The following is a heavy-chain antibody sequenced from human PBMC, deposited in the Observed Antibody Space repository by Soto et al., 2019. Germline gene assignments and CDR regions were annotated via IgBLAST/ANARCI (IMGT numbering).Heavy chain of an antibody. J-gene: IGHJ6*03. CDR1: GYTFTSYG. CDR2: ISAYNGNT. V-gene: IGHV1-18*01. D-gene: IGHD3-10*01. Sequence: GASVKVSCKASGYTFTSYGISWMRQAPGRGLEWMGWISAYNGNTNYAQKLQGRVTMTTDTSTSTAYMELRSLRSDDTAVYYCASERRITMVRGAYYYMDVWGKGTTVTVSS. CDR3: ASERRITMVRGAYYYMDV.